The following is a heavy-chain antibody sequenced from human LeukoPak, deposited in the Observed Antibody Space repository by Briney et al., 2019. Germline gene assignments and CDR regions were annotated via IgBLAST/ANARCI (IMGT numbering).Heavy chain of an antibody. CDR2: XSSSGSTI. J-gene: IGHJ5*02. D-gene: IGHD3-22*01. CDR3: ARGYDSSGYYVNCFDP. V-gene: IGHV3-48*03. CDR1: GFTFSSYE. Sequence: GRSLRLSCAASGFTFSSYEXNXXRQAPGXXLXXXXXXSSSGSTIYYADSMXGRFTXSRDNAKNSLYLQMNSLRAEDTAVYYCARGYDSSGYYVNCFDPWGQGALVTVSS.